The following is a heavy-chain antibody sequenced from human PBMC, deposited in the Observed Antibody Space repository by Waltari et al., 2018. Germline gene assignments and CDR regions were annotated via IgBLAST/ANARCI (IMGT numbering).Heavy chain of an antibody. J-gene: IGHJ4*02. CDR2: IKQDGSEK. V-gene: IGHV3-7*01. CDR1: GFTFSSYW. D-gene: IGHD6-25*01. Sequence: EVQLVESGGGLVQPGGSLRLSRAASGFTFSSYWMSWVRQAPGKGLEWVANIKQDGSEKYYVDSVKGRFTISRDNAKNSLYLQMNSLRAEDTAVYYCARELADSSVDYWGQGTLVTVSS. CDR3: ARELADSSVDY.